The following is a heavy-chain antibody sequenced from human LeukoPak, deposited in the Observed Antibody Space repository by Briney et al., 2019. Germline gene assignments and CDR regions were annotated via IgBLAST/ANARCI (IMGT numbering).Heavy chain of an antibody. CDR1: GGSISSYY. CDR3: ARAGYSGSTYGMDV. J-gene: IGHJ6*02. D-gene: IGHD6-6*01. Sequence: SETLSLTCTVSGGSISSYYWSWIRQPPGKGLEWIGYIYYSGSTNYNPSLKSRVTISVDTSKNQFSLKLSSVTAADTAVYYCARAGYSGSTYGMDVWGQGTTVTVSS. CDR2: IYYSGST. V-gene: IGHV4-59*12.